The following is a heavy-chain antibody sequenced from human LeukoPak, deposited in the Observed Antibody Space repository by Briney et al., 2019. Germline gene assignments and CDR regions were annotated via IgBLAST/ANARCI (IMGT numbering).Heavy chain of an antibody. J-gene: IGHJ6*03. CDR3: ARFSATVTRSNDIYYYYYYMDV. CDR2: IYPGDSDT. Sequence: PGESLKISCKGSGYSFTSYWIGWVRQMPGKGLEWMGIIYPGDSDTRYSPSFQGQVTISADKSISTAYLQWSSLKASDTAMYYCARFSATVTRSNDIYYYYYYMDVWGKGTTVTVSS. CDR1: GYSFTSYW. D-gene: IGHD4-17*01. V-gene: IGHV5-51*01.